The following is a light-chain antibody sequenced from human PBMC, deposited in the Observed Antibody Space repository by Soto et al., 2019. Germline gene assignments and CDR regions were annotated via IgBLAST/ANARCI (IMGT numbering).Light chain of an antibody. J-gene: IGKJ1*01. Sequence: EIVLTQSPGTLSLSPGERATLSCRASQSVSSSYLAWYQQKPGQAPRLLIYDTSSRATGVPDRFSGSGSGTDFTLAISSLEPEDFAVYYCPQCGSAPSFGQGTKVELK. V-gene: IGKV3-20*01. CDR2: DTS. CDR3: PQCGSAPS. CDR1: QSVSSSY.